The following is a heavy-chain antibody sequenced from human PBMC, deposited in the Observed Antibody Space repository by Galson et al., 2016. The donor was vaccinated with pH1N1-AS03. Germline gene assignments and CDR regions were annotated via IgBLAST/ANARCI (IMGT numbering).Heavy chain of an antibody. CDR3: ARDYAYCNGPSCFNIDD. CDR1: QATFSSYG. CDR2: ISSDGSET. Sequence: SLRLSCAASQATFSSYGMHWVRQAPGGGLEWVSFISSDGSETYYADSVKGRFTISRDNSKRTLFVHLNSLRRDDTAVYFCARDYAYCNGPSCFNIDDWGQGTLVIVSP. D-gene: IGHD2-21*01. V-gene: IGHV3-30*03. J-gene: IGHJ4*02.